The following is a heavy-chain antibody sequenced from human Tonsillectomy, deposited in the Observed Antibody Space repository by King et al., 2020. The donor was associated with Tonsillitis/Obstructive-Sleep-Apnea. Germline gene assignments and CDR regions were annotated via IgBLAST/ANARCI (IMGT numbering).Heavy chain of an antibody. CDR2: IIWNSGSI. J-gene: IGHJ4*02. Sequence: VQLVESGGGLVQPGRSLRLSCAASGFTFDDYAMHWVRQAPGKGLEWVSGIIWNSGSIGYADSVKGRFTISRDNAKNSLYLQMNSLRAEDTALYYCAKDPGGDSGYDYPDYWGQGTLVTVSS. D-gene: IGHD5-12*01. V-gene: IGHV3-9*01. CDR3: AKDPGGDSGYDYPDY. CDR1: GFTFDDYA.